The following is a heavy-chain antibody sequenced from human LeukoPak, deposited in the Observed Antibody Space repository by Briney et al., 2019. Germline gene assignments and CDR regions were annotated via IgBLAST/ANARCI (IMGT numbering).Heavy chain of an antibody. CDR1: GGSISSGDYY. V-gene: IGHV4-30-4*08. J-gene: IGHJ4*02. CDR2: IYYSGST. Sequence: SETLSLTCTVSGGSISSGDYYWSWIRQLPGKGLEWIGYIYYSGSTYYNPSLKSRVTISVDTSKNQFSLKLSSVTAADTAVYYCARGNDYGDYDYDYWGQGTLVTVSS. D-gene: IGHD4-17*01. CDR3: ARGNDYGDYDYDY.